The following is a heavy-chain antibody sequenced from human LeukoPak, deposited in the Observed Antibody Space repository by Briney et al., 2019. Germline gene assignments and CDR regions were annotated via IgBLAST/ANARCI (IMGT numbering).Heavy chain of an antibody. Sequence: GGSLRLSCAASGFTFSSYSMNWVRQAPGKGLEWVSSISSSSSYIYYADSVKGRFTISRDNAKNSLYLQMNSLRAEDTAVYYCAREGSITIFGVVIKQSLDYWGQGTLVTVSS. D-gene: IGHD3-3*01. CDR3: AREGSITIFGVVIKQSLDY. CDR1: GFTFSSYS. V-gene: IGHV3-21*01. CDR2: ISSSSSYI. J-gene: IGHJ4*02.